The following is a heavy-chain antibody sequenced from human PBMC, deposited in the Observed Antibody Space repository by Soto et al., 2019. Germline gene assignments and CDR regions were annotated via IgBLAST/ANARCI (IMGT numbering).Heavy chain of an antibody. CDR1: GYTFSSYF. V-gene: IGHV1-18*01. D-gene: IGHD2-15*01. Sequence: ASVKVSCKASGYTFSSYFISWVRQAPGQGLEWMGWISAYNGNTNYAQNLQGRVTMTTDTSTSTAYMELRSLRSDDTAVYFCARDSGATRYYYSIDVWGQGTTGTVS. J-gene: IGHJ6*02. CDR2: ISAYNGNT. CDR3: ARDSGATRYYYSIDV.